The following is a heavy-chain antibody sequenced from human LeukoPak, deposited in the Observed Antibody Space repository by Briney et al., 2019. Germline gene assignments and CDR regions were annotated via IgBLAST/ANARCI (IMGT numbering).Heavy chain of an antibody. Sequence: GGSLRLSCAASGFTFSSYSMNWVRQAPGKGLEWVSSISSSSSYIYYADSVKGRFTISRDNAKNSLYLQMNSLRAEDTAVYYCARDQAGAAAGTFWGQGTLVTVSS. V-gene: IGHV3-21*01. D-gene: IGHD6-13*01. CDR2: ISSSSSYI. J-gene: IGHJ4*02. CDR1: GFTFSSYS. CDR3: ARDQAGAAAGTF.